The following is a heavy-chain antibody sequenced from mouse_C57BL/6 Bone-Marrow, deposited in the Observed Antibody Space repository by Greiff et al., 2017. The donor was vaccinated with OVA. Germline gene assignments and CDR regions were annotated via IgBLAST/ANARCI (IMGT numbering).Heavy chain of an antibody. V-gene: IGHV5-6*01. CDR3: ARRGCKAYFDY. Sequence: EVQVVESGGDLVKPGGSLKLSCAASGFTFSSYGMSWVRQTPDKRLEWVATISSGGSYTYYPDSVKGRFTISRDNAKNTLYLQMSSLKSEDTAMYYCARRGCKAYFDYWGQGTTLTVSS. CDR1: GFTFSSYG. J-gene: IGHJ2*01. CDR2: ISSGGSYT. D-gene: IGHD6-1*01.